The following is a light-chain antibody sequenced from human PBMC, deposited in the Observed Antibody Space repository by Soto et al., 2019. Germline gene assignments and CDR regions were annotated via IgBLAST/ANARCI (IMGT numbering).Light chain of an antibody. Sequence: DIQMTQSPFTLSASVGDRVTITCRASQSLGIWLAWHQQKPGKAPKLLIYDASTLKSGVPSRFSGSGSGTKFTLTISSLQPDDFATYYCQEYNSYSGTFGQGTKVEVK. V-gene: IGKV1-5*01. CDR2: DAS. J-gene: IGKJ1*01. CDR1: QSLGIW. CDR3: QEYNSYSGT.